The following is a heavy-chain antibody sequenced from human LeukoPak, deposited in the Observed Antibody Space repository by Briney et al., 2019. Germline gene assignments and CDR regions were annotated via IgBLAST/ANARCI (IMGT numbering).Heavy chain of an antibody. CDR2: ISYDGSNK. CDR3: AKESGRYGDFDY. J-gene: IGHJ4*02. Sequence: GGSLRLSCAASGFTFSNFGMHWVRQAPGKGLEWVAVISYDGSNKYYADSVKGRFTISRDNSKNTLYLQMNSLRAEDTAVYYCAKESGRYGDFDYWGQGTLVTVSP. V-gene: IGHV3-30*18. D-gene: IGHD3-10*01. CDR1: GFTFSNFG.